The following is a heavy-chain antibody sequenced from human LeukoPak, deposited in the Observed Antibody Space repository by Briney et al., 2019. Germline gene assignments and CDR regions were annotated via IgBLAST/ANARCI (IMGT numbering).Heavy chain of an antibody. CDR3: ARDGGPYYDSSGYYESLAFDI. CDR1: GYTFTGYG. Sequence: ASVKVSCKASGYTFTGYGISWVRQAPGQGLEWMGWISAYNGNTNYAQKLQGRVTMTTDTSTSTAYMELRSLRSDDTAVYYCARDGGPYYDSSGYYESLAFDIWGQGTMVTVSS. V-gene: IGHV1-18*01. D-gene: IGHD3-22*01. J-gene: IGHJ3*02. CDR2: ISAYNGNT.